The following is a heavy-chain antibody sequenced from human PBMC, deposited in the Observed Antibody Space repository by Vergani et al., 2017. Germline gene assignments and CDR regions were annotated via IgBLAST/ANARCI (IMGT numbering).Heavy chain of an antibody. D-gene: IGHD5-12*01. CDR3: ARGLYSVGYIVATEIVFDY. CDR1: GYTFTGYY. V-gene: IGHV1-2*02. J-gene: IGHJ4*02. CDR2: INPNSGGT. Sequence: QVQLVQSGAEVKKPGASVKVSCKASGYTFTGYYMHWVRQAPGQGLEWMGWINPNSGGTNYAQKFQGRVTMTRDTSTSTVYMELSSLRSEDTAVYYCARGLYSVGYIVATEIVFDYWGQGTLVTVSS.